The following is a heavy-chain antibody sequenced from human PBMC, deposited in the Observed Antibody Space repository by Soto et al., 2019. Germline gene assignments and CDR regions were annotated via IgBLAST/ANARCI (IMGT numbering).Heavy chain of an antibody. V-gene: IGHV3-23*01. D-gene: IGHD6-13*01. CDR3: AGGSSISAASDY. CDR2: ISGSGGTT. CDR1: GFTFSSNA. Sequence: EVQLLESGGGLVQPGVSLRLSCAASGFTFSSNAMSWVRQAPGKGLEWVSVISGSGGTTYHADSVKGRFTISRDNSKNTLYLQMNSLRADDTAVYYCAGGSSISAASDYWGQGTLVTVSS. J-gene: IGHJ4*02.